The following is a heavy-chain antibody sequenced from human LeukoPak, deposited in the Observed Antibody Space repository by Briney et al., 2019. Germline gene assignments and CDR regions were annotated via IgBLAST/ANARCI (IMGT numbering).Heavy chain of an antibody. CDR1: GFTFNTYG. V-gene: IGHV3-23*01. Sequence: GGSLRLSCVASGFTFNTYGMSRVRQAPGKGLEWVSAITGSGSSTEYADSVKGRFTISRDNSKNTLYLQMNSLRAEDTAVYYCAKSGSIWYYFDYWGQGTLVTVSS. CDR3: AKSGSIWYYFDY. CDR2: ITGSGSST. J-gene: IGHJ4*02. D-gene: IGHD6-13*01.